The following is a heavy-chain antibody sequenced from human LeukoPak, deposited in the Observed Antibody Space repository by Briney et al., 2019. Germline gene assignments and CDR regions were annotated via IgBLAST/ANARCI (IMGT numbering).Heavy chain of an antibody. CDR2: IYYSGST. CDR3: ARSPADCSNYLSYYYYYYCMDV. Sequence: SDTLSLTCTVSGGSISSSSYYWGWLRQPPGKGLEWFGSIYYSGSTYYNPSLKSRVTISVDTSKNQFSLKLSSVTAADTAVYYCARSPADCSNYLSYYYYYYCMDVWGKGTTVTVSS. D-gene: IGHD4-11*01. CDR1: GGSISSSSYY. J-gene: IGHJ6*03. V-gene: IGHV4-39*07.